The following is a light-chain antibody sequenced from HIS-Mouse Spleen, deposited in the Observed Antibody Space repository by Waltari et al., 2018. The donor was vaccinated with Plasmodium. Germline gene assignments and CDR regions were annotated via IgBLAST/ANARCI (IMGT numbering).Light chain of an antibody. J-gene: IGLJ3*02. Sequence: SYELTQPPSVSVSPGQTARIPCPGHALPKKYAYWYTQKAGQAPVLVIYEDSKRPSGIPERFSGSSSGTMATLTISGAQVEDEADYYCYSTDSSGNHRVFGGGTKLTVL. CDR1: ALPKKY. V-gene: IGLV3-10*01. CDR3: YSTDSSGNHRV. CDR2: EDS.